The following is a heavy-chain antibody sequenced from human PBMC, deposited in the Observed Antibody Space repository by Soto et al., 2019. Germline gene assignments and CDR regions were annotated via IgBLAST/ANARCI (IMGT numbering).Heavy chain of an antibody. CDR2: ISGSGDTT. CDR1: GFTFSSYA. V-gene: IGHV3-23*01. D-gene: IGHD6-25*01. J-gene: IGHJ5*02. Sequence: EVQLLESGGGLVQPGESLRLSCVASGFTFSSYAMSWVRQAPGKGLEWVSGISGSGDTTYYAESVKGHFTISRDNSKSTLYLQMNTLRAEDTAVYYCAKEQGQRAHINWFDPWGQGALVTVSS. CDR3: AKEQGQRAHINWFDP.